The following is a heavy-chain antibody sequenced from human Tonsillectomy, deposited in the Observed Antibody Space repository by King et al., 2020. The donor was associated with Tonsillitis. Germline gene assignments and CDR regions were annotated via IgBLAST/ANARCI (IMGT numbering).Heavy chain of an antibody. CDR2: ISYDGSNK. Sequence: VQLVESGGGVVQPGRSLRLSCSASGLTFSSYVMHWVRQAPGKGLEWVAVISYDGSNKYYADSVKGRFTISRDNSKNTLNLQMNSLRAEDTALYYCARDRSSGFVIYVMDVWGQGTTVTVSS. D-gene: IGHD5-12*01. CDR1: GLTFSSYV. V-gene: IGHV3-33*05. CDR3: ARDRSSGFVIYVMDV. J-gene: IGHJ6*02.